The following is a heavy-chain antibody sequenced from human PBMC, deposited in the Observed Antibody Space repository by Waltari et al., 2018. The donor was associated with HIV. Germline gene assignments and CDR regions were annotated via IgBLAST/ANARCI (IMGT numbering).Heavy chain of an antibody. Sequence: EVQLLESGGGSVHRGRSLRLSCKSSGIPFDDYPMHWVRQPPGKGLEWVSGISWNSSDIAYADSVKGRFTISRDNTKNSLFLQMNSVRVEDTALYYCVKDGASTIFGVLNGMDVWGQGTTVTVSS. J-gene: IGHJ6*02. D-gene: IGHD3-3*01. CDR1: GIPFDDYP. V-gene: IGHV3-9*01. CDR2: ISWNSSDI. CDR3: VKDGASTIFGVLNGMDV.